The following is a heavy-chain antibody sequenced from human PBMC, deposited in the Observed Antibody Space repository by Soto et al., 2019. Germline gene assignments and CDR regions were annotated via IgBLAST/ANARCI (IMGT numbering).Heavy chain of an antibody. J-gene: IGHJ4*02. CDR1: GYTFITYG. Sequence: ASVKVSCKASGYTFITYGVSWVRQAPGQGLDWLGWISTYNGNTRYAERLQGRVTMTTDTTTSTAYMELRNLRSDDTAVYYCARGPTDYYDNSANYFLDYWGQGTLVTVSS. CDR2: ISTYNGNT. D-gene: IGHD3-22*01. CDR3: ARGPTDYYDNSANYFLDY. V-gene: IGHV1-18*01.